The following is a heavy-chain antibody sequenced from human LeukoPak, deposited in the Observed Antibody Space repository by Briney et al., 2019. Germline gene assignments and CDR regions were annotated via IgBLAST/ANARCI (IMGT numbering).Heavy chain of an antibody. V-gene: IGHV4-39*07. CDR3: ARGRFLGHFDY. CDR2: IYYSGST. Sequence: PSETLSLTCTVSGGSISSSSYYWGWIRQPPGKGLEWIGSIYYSGSTYYNPSLKSRVTISVDTSKNQFSLKLSSVTAADTAVYYCARGRFLGHFDYWGQGTLVTVSS. D-gene: IGHD3-3*01. J-gene: IGHJ4*02. CDR1: GGSISSSSYY.